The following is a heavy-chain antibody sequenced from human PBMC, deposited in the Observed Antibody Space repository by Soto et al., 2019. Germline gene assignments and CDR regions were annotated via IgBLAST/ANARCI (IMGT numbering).Heavy chain of an antibody. CDR3: AKVPGYNPSHYYFDY. V-gene: IGHV3-23*01. CDR2: IGGGGRST. D-gene: IGHD5-12*01. J-gene: IGHJ4*02. Sequence: PGGSLRLSCAASGVTFSSYATSWVRQAPGKGLEWVSGIGGGGRSTYYADSVKGRFTISRDNSKNTLYLQMNGLRAEDTAVYYCAKVPGYNPSHYYFDYWGQGTLVTVSS. CDR1: GVTFSSYA.